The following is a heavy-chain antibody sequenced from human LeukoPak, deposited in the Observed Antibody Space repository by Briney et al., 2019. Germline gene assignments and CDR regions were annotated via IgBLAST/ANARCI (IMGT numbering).Heavy chain of an antibody. J-gene: IGHJ4*02. CDR2: ISYDGSNK. CDR1: GSTFSGYG. V-gene: IGHV3-30*18. D-gene: IGHD1-26*01. Sequence: GGSLRLSCAASGSTFSGYGMHWVRQAPGKGLEWVAVISYDGSNKYYADSVKGRFTISRDNSKNTLYLQMNSLRAEDTAVYYCAKDKSGEFDYWGQGTLVTVSS. CDR3: AKDKSGEFDY.